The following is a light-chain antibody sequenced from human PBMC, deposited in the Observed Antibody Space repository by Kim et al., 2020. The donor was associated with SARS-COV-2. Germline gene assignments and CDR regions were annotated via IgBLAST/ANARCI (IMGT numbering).Light chain of an antibody. Sequence: EIVLTQSPATLSLSPGERATLSCRASQSVSSYLTWYQQKPGQAPRLLIYDASNRATGIPARFSGSGSGTDFTLTISRLEPEDFAVYYCQQRTNFPLTFGEGNKVDIK. V-gene: IGKV3-11*01. CDR3: QQRTNFPLT. J-gene: IGKJ4*01. CDR2: DAS. CDR1: QSVSSY.